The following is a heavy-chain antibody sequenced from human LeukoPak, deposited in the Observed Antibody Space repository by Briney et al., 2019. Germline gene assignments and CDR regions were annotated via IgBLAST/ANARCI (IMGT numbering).Heavy chain of an antibody. Sequence: SETLSLTCTVSGVSISNHYSSWIRQPPGKGLEWIGYIYYSGSTNYNPSVKSRVAMSVDTSKKQFSLKLSSLTAADTAVYYCARGGTAVIAPYAFDIWGQGTMVTVSS. D-gene: IGHD4-23*01. CDR2: IYYSGST. CDR1: GVSISNHY. CDR3: ARGGTAVIAPYAFDI. V-gene: IGHV4-59*11. J-gene: IGHJ3*02.